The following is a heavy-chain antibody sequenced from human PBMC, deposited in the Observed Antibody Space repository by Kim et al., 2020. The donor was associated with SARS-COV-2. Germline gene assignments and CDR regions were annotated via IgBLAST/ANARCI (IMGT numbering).Heavy chain of an antibody. CDR3: AKEEVTMVRGVAHYYYYGMDV. Sequence: SQTLSLTCAISGDSVSSNSAAWNWIRQSPSRGLEWLGRTYYRSKWYNDYAVSVKSRITINPDTSKNQFSLQLNSVTPEDTAVYYCAKEEVTMVRGVAHYYYYGMDVWGQGTTVTVSS. J-gene: IGHJ6*02. V-gene: IGHV6-1*01. CDR1: GDSVSSNSAA. D-gene: IGHD3-10*01. CDR2: TYYRSKWYN.